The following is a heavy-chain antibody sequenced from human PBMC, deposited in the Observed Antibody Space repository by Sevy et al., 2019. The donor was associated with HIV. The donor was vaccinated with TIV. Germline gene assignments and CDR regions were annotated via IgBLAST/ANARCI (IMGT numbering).Heavy chain of an antibody. CDR3: AKDLRVVIPAAMQSADL. CDR2: INFDGSDR. D-gene: IGHD2-2*01. V-gene: IGHV3-30*02. CDR1: KFPFISNG. J-gene: IGHJ5*02. Sequence: GGSLRLSCVASKFPFISNGFHWVRQPPGKGLEWLSYINFDGSDRKYADLVKGRFTVSRDNSKNTLYLQMNSLRAEDTAVYYCAKDLRVVIPAAMQSADLWGQGTLVTVSS.